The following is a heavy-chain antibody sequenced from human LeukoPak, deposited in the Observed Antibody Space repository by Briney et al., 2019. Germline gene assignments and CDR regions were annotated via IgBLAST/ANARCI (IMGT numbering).Heavy chain of an antibody. J-gene: IGHJ4*02. CDR2: INPNSGGT. CDR1: GYTFTGYY. Sequence: ASVKVSCKASGYTFTGYYMHWVRQAPGQGLEWMGWINPNSGGTNYAQKFQGRVTMTRDTSISTAYMELSRLRSDDTAVYYCARVGSGWSRKYYFDYWGQGTLVTVSS. V-gene: IGHV1-2*02. CDR3: ARVGSGWSRKYYFDY. D-gene: IGHD6-19*01.